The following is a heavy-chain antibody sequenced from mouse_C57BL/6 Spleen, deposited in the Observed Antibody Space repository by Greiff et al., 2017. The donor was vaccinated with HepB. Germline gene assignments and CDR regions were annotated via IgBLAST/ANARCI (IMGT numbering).Heavy chain of an antibody. J-gene: IGHJ3*01. CDR1: GYTFTDYN. CDR3: ARKTGDWFAY. CDR2: INPNNGGT. D-gene: IGHD4-1*01. V-gene: IGHV1-18*01. Sequence: EVQLQQSGPELVKPGASVKIPCKASGYTFTDYNMDWVKQSHGKSLEWIGDINPNNGGTIYNQKFKGKATLTVDKSSSTAYMELRSLTSEDTAVYYCARKTGDWFAYWGQGTLVTVSA.